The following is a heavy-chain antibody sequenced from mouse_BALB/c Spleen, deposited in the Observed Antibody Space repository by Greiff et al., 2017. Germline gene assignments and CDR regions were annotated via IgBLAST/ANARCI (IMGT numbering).Heavy chain of an antibody. Sequence: DVKLQESGPGLVKPSQSLSLTCTVTGYSITSDYAWNWIRQFPGNKLEWMGYISYSGSTSYNPSLKSRISITRDTSKNQFFLQLNSVTTEDTATYYCARNSGYPYYAMDYWGQGTSVTVSS. J-gene: IGHJ4*01. D-gene: IGHD3-1*01. CDR2: ISYSGST. CDR3: ARNSGYPYYAMDY. V-gene: IGHV3-2*02. CDR1: GYSITSDYA.